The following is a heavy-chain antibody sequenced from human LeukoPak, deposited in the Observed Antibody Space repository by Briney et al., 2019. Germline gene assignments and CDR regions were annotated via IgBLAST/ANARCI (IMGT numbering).Heavy chain of an antibody. V-gene: IGHV3-20*04. D-gene: IGHD2-21*02. CDR3: ARAQTYGDSRLLLDY. CDR1: GFTFSSYS. Sequence: PGGSLRLSCAASGFTFSSYSMMWVRQAPGKGLEWVSGINWNGGSTGYADSVEGRFTISRDNAKNSQYLQMNSLRVEDTALYYCARAQTYGDSRLLLDYWGQGTLVTVSS. J-gene: IGHJ4*02. CDR2: INWNGGST.